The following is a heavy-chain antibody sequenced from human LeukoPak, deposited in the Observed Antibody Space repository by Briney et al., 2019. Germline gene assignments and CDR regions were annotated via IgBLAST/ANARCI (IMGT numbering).Heavy chain of an antibody. D-gene: IGHD3-22*01. CDR1: GGSISSYY. CDR3: ARLYYYDSSGYSFFDY. CDR2: NYYSGST. J-gene: IGHJ4*02. V-gene: IGHV4-59*08. Sequence: SETLSLTCTVSGGSISSYYWSWIRQPPGKGLEWIGYNYYSGSTNYNPSLKSRVTISVDTSKNQFSLKLSSVTAADTAVYYCARLYYYDSSGYSFFDYWGQGTLVTVSS.